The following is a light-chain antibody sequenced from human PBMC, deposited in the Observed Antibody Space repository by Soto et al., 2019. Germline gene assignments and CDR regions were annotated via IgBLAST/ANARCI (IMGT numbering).Light chain of an antibody. J-gene: IGLJ1*01. Sequence: QSALTQPASVSGSPGQSITISCTGTSSDVGGYNYVSWYQQHPGKAPKLMIYEVSNRPSGVSNRFSGSKSGNTASLTISGLQAEAEADYYCSSYTSSSIDYVFGPGTKVTVL. CDR2: EVS. CDR3: SSYTSSSIDYV. CDR1: SSDVGGYNY. V-gene: IGLV2-14*01.